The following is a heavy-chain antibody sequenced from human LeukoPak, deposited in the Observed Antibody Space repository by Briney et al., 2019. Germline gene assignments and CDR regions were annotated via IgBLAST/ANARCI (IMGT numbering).Heavy chain of an antibody. V-gene: IGHV3-21*01. J-gene: IGHJ4*02. CDR2: VSYNGNDM. D-gene: IGHD4-17*01. CDR1: GFSLRSYT. CDR3: ASHGGNDY. Sequence: PGGSLRLSCAASGFSLRSYTMNWVRQAPGKGLEWVSSVSYNGNDMYYADSVKGRFTISRDNARNSLYLQMNSLRAEDTAVYYCASHGGNDYWGQGTLVTVSS.